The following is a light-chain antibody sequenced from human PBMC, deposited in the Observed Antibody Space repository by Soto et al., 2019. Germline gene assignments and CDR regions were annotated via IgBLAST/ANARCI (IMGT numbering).Light chain of an antibody. J-gene: IGLJ2*01. CDR2: GNT. V-gene: IGLV2-14*02. Sequence: SALTQPASVSGSPGQSITISCTGTSSDVGSYNLVSWYQQHPGKAPKVLIYGNTHRPSGVPDRFSGSKSATSASLAITGLQPEDEADYYCQSSDSSLTGSVVFGGGTQLTVL. CDR3: QSSDSSLTGSVV. CDR1: SSDVGSYNL.